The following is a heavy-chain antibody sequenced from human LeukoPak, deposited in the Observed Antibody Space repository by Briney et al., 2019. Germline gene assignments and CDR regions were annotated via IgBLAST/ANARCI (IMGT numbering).Heavy chain of an antibody. D-gene: IGHD3-10*01. CDR3: ASHRRSHGSEY. CDR1: GGSFEHYF. CDR2: VYYSGST. Sequence: KTSETLSLTCTVSGGSFEHYFRSWIRQPPGKGLEWIGYVYYSGSTDYSPSLKSRLTISADTSKNQFSLRLSSVTAADTAVYYCASHRRSHGSEYWGQGTLVTVSS. J-gene: IGHJ4*02. V-gene: IGHV4-59*01.